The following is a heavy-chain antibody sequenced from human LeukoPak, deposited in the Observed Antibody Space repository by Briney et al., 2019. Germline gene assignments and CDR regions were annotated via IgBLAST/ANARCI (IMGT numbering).Heavy chain of an antibody. J-gene: IGHJ4*02. CDR1: GYTFNNSG. Sequence: ASVKVSCKASGYTFNNSGISWLREAPGQGLEWMGWINARNGFTNYAQKFQGRLTLPTDTSTTTAHMDLRGLTSDDTAVYYCARDRERTGIGRDYWGQGTLVTVSS. CDR3: ARDRERTGIGRDY. V-gene: IGHV1-18*01. D-gene: IGHD1-1*01. CDR2: INARNGFT.